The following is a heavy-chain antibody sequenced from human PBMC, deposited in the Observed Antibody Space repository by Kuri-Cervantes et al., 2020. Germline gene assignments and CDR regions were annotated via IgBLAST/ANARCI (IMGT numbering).Heavy chain of an antibody. CDR1: GYPITSGYY. CDR2: IYHSGST. J-gene: IGHJ4*02. CDR3: ARRTGGAVGFDY. Sequence: GSLRLSCVVSGYPITSGYYWAWIRQPPGKGLEWIGSIYHSGSTYYNPSLKSRVTISVDTSKNQFSLELTSVTAADTAVYYCARRTGGAVGFDYWGQGTLVTVSS. V-gene: IGHV4-38-2*01. D-gene: IGHD2-21*01.